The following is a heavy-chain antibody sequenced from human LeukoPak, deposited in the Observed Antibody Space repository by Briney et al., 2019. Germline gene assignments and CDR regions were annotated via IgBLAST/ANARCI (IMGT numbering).Heavy chain of an antibody. J-gene: IGHJ4*02. CDR1: GFTFSSYA. D-gene: IGHD6-13*01. CDR3: AREEDGSWYYFDY. Sequence: GRSLRLSCAASGFTFSSYAMHWVRQAPGKGLEWVAVISYDGSNKYYADSVKGRFTISRDNSKNTLYLQMNSLRAEDTAVYYCAREEDGSWYYFDYWGQGTLVTVSS. CDR2: ISYDGSNK. V-gene: IGHV3-30*04.